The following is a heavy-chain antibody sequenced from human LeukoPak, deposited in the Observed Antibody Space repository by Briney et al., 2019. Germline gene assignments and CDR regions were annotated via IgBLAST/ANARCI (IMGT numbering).Heavy chain of an antibody. CDR2: IYHRGST. D-gene: IGHD3-10*01. CDR1: GGSISSSNW. V-gene: IGHV4-4*02. J-gene: IGHJ4*02. CDR3: AADGKGVSRSFDY. Sequence: PSETLSLTCAVSGGSISSSNWWSWVRQPPGKGLEWIGEIYHRGSTNYNPSLKSRVTISVDKSKNQFSLKLSSVTAADTAVYYCAADGKGVSRSFDYWGQGTLVTVSS.